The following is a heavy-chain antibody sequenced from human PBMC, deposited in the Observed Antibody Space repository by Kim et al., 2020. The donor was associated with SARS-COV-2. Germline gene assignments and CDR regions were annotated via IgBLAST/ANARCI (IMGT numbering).Heavy chain of an antibody. Sequence: ASVKVSCKASGYTFDTFSLYWVRQAPGQRFEWMGWINGGNGNTRYSQTFQGRVTITRDRAATTAYMELSSLTSKDTAVYYCAWEGSGGTNWFDPWGQGTL. CDR2: INGGNGNT. CDR3: AWEGSGGTNWFDP. V-gene: IGHV1-3*01. D-gene: IGHD3-10*01. J-gene: IGHJ5*02. CDR1: GYTFDTFS.